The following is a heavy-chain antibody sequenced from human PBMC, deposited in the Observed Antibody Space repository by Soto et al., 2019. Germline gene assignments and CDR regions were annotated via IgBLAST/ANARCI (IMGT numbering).Heavy chain of an antibody. V-gene: IGHV3-74*01. CDR3: ARGLRGYYGRDV. D-gene: IGHD3-10*01. Sequence: DVQLEESGGGLVQPGGSLRLSCAASGFTFNDYWMHWVRQGPGKGLVWVSRINGDGSRTNYAEYVKGRFTISRDSARNTVYLQMDGLRAEDTAVYYCARGLRGYYGRDVWGQGTTVTVSS. CDR1: GFTFNDYW. J-gene: IGHJ6*02. CDR2: INGDGSRT.